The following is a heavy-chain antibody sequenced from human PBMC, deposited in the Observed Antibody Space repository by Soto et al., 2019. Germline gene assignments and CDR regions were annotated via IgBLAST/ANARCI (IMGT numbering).Heavy chain of an antibody. V-gene: IGHV1-24*01. D-gene: IGHD3-3*01. CDR1: GYTLTELS. J-gene: IGHJ4*02. CDR3: ARGPPSMLITIFGVVDTQGNY. CDR2: FDPEDGET. Sequence: ASVKVSCKVSGYTLTELSMHWVRQAPGKGLEWMGGFDPEDGETIYAQRFQGRVTMTEDTSTDTAYMELSSLRSEDTAVYYCARGPPSMLITIFGVVDTQGNYWGQGTLVTVSS.